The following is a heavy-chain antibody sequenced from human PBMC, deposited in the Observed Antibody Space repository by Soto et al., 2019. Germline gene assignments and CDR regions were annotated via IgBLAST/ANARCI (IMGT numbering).Heavy chain of an antibody. V-gene: IGHV3-21*01. CDR3: AREYTAWPLAYGLDV. Sequence: GGSLRLSCVGSGFTFSTYSINWVRQAPGKGLEWVSSISSRSDIYYSDSVKGRFTISRDNAKNSVSLQMNSLRAEDTAVYYCAREYTAWPLAYGLDVWGQGTTVTVSS. CDR2: ISSRSDI. CDR1: GFTFSTYS. D-gene: IGHD2-2*02. J-gene: IGHJ6*02.